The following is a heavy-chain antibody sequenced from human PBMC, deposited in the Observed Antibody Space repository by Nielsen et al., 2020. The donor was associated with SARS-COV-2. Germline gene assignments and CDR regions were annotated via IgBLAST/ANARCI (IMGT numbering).Heavy chain of an antibody. Sequence: GESLKISCAASGFTFSSYWMSWVRQAPGKGLEWVANITQDGSEKYYVDSVKGRFTISRDNAKNSLYLQMNSLRAEDTAVYYCARGQGVTIFGPYTHYGMDVWGQGTTVTVSS. CDR1: GFTFSSYW. D-gene: IGHD3-3*01. CDR3: ARGQGVTIFGPYTHYGMDV. J-gene: IGHJ6*02. V-gene: IGHV3-7*05. CDR2: ITQDGSEK.